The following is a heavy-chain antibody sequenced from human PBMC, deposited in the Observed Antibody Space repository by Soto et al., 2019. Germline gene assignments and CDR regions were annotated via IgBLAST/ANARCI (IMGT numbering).Heavy chain of an antibody. J-gene: IGHJ6*02. CDR3: ASLIVVVPAAMGGMDV. Sequence: QVQLVQSGAEVKKPGSSVKVSCKASGGTFSSYTISWVRQAPGQGLEWMGRIIPILGIANYAQKFQGRVTITADKSTSTAYMELSSLRSEDTAVYYCASLIVVVPAAMGGMDVWGQGTTVTVSS. D-gene: IGHD2-2*01. CDR1: GGTFSSYT. V-gene: IGHV1-69*02. CDR2: IIPILGIA.